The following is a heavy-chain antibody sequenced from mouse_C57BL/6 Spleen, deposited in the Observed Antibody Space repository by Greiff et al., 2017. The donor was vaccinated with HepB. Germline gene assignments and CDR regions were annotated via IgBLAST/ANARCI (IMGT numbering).Heavy chain of an antibody. D-gene: IGHD2-4*01. Sequence: QVQLQQSGAELVKPGASVKMSCKASGYTFTSYWITWVKQRPGQGLEWIGDIYPGSGSTNYNEKFKSKATLTVDTSSSTAYMQLSSLTSEDSAVYYCARGDYDYDKVFAYWGQGTLVTVSA. CDR2: IYPGSGST. J-gene: IGHJ3*01. V-gene: IGHV1-55*01. CDR3: ARGDYDYDKVFAY. CDR1: GYTFTSYW.